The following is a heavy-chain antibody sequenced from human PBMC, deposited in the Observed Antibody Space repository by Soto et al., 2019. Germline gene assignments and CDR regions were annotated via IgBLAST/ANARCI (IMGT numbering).Heavy chain of an antibody. J-gene: IGHJ6*02. CDR3: VKDFRRYTNGLDV. CDR2: ISWNSAST. D-gene: IGHD5-18*01. V-gene: IGHV3-9*01. Sequence: EVQLVESGGGLVEPGKSLRLSCVVSGFTYEDFAMHWVRQAPGKGLEWVSGISWNSASTGYADSVTGRFTISRDNAKNSLYLQMRNLTGDDTARYYCVKDFRRYTNGLDVWGPGPSVTVSS. CDR1: GFTYEDFA.